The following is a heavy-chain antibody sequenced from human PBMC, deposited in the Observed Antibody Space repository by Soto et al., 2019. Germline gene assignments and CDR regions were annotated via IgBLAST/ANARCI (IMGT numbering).Heavy chain of an antibody. J-gene: IGHJ5*02. Sequence: PSETLSLTCAVYGGSLSGYYWTWSRQPPGKGLEWIGESSHSGTTNYNPSLKSRVTISVDTSKNQFSLKLSSVTAADTAVYYCARANWFDPWGQGTLVTVSS. CDR1: GGSLSGYY. CDR3: ARANWFDP. V-gene: IGHV4-34*01. CDR2: SSHSGTT.